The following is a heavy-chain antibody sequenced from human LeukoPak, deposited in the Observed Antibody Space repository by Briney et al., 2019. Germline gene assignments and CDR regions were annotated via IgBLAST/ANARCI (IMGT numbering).Heavy chain of an antibody. CDR3: ARGGSMVY. J-gene: IGHJ4*02. D-gene: IGHD2-2*01. CDR1: VYTLPRYY. Sequence: SVPVSRKASVYTLPRYYMHWVRQAPGQGLEWMGIINPSGGSTSYAQKFQGRVTMTRDTSTSTVYMELSSLRTEDTAVYYSARGGSMVYWGQGTLVTVSS. V-gene: IGHV1-46*01. CDR2: INPSGGST.